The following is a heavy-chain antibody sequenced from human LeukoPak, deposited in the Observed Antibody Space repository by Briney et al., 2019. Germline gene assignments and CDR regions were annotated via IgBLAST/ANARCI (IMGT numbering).Heavy chain of an antibody. CDR3: ARARASGRSGFDY. J-gene: IGHJ4*02. CDR1: GFTVNNNY. D-gene: IGHD2-15*01. V-gene: IGHV3-53*01. Sequence: GGSLRLSCAASGFTVNNNYMSWVRQAPGRGLEWVSVIYSGGYTYYAGSVKGRFTISRDNAKNSLYLQMNSLRDEDTAVYYCARARASGRSGFDYWGQGTLVTVSS. CDR2: IYSGGYT.